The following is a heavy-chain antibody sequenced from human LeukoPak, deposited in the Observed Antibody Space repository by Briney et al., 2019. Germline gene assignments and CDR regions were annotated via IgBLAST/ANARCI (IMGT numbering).Heavy chain of an antibody. Sequence: GGSLRLSCAASGFSVSSKYMTWVRQAPGKGLEWVSIVYTDGWTNYADSVKGRFTISRDNSKNTLYLQMNSLRAEDTAVYYCARDQYYGSGSLPVWYFDYWGQGTLVTVSS. CDR3: ARDQYYGSGSLPVWYFDY. CDR1: GFSVSSKY. CDR2: VYTDGWT. D-gene: IGHD3-10*01. V-gene: IGHV3-66*01. J-gene: IGHJ4*02.